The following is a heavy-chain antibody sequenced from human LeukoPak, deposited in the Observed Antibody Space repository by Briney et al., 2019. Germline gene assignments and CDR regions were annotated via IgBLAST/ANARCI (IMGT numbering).Heavy chain of an antibody. V-gene: IGHV4-59*12. J-gene: IGHJ3*02. CDR2: IYYSGST. CDR3: ARGFLEWLPRRGGAFDI. D-gene: IGHD3-3*01. CDR1: GGSISSYY. Sequence: PSETLSLTCTVSGGSISSYYWSWIRQPPGKGLEWIGYIYYSGSTNYNPSLKSRVTISVDTSKNQFSLKLSSVTAADTAAYYCARGFLEWLPRRGGAFDIWGQGTMVTVSS.